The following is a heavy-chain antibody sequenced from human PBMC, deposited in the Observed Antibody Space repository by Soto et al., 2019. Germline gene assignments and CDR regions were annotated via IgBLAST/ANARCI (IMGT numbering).Heavy chain of an antibody. CDR3: ARDGYSSSCYLNRGYYHYGMDV. CDR2: ISSSSSYI. J-gene: IGHJ6*02. CDR1: GFTFSSYS. V-gene: IGHV3-21*01. D-gene: IGHD6-13*01. Sequence: GGSLRLSCAASGFTFSSYSMNWVRQAPGKGLEWVSSISSSSSYIYYADSVKGRFTISRDNAKNSLYLQMNSLRAEDTAVYYCARDGYSSSCYLNRGYYHYGMDVWGQGTTVPVSS.